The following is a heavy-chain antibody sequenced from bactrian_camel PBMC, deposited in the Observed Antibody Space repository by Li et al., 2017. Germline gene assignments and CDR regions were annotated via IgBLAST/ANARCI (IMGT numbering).Heavy chain of an antibody. V-gene: IGHV3S1*01. CDR2: MNFYLGTT. CDR3: AASIPYGGAWFSDPLSPSNFNY. D-gene: IGHD6*01. J-gene: IGHJ4*01. CDR1: GYPINANC. Sequence: HVQLVESGGGSVQAGGSLRLSCAASGYPINANCMAWFRQAPGKVREGVAGMNFYLGTTYYADSVKGRFTISQDTAKNTVYLQMNSLKSEGTAMYYCAASIPYGGAWFSDPLSPSNFNYWGQGTQVTVS.